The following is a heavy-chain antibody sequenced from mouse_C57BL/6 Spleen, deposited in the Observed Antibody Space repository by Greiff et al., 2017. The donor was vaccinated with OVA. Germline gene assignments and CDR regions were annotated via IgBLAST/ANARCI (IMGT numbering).Heavy chain of an antibody. D-gene: IGHD1-1*01. CDR1: GYTFTDYE. CDR3: TRFPLITTVVAPDY. V-gene: IGHV1-15*01. J-gene: IGHJ2*01. CDR2: IDPDTGGT. Sequence: QVQLQQSGAELVRPGASVTLSCKASGYTFTDYEMHWVQQTPVHGLEWIGAIDPDTGGTAYHQKFKGTAILSSDKSSSTADMELRSLTSEDSAVYYGTRFPLITTVVAPDYWGQGTTLTVSS.